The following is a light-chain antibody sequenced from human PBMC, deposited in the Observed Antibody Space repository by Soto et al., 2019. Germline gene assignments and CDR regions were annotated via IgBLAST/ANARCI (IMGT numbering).Light chain of an antibody. J-gene: IGKJ4*01. Sequence: EIVLTQSPGTLSLSPGERATLSCRASQSVFSNFLAWFQQTPGQAPRLIMYGASNRAAGITDRFSGSGSGTDFTLTISRLEPEDFVVYYCQQYGNSPLTFGGGTKVEIK. V-gene: IGKV3-20*01. CDR3: QQYGNSPLT. CDR2: GAS. CDR1: QSVFSNF.